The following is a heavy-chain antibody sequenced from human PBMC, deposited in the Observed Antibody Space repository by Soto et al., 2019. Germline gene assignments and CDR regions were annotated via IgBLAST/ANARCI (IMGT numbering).Heavy chain of an antibody. CDR3: ANGILWFGTVDY. V-gene: IGHV3-23*01. D-gene: IGHD3-10*01. CDR2: ISGSGGST. J-gene: IGHJ4*02. CDR1: GFTFSSYA. Sequence: GGSLRLSCAASGFTFSSYAMSWVRQAPGKGLEWVSAISGSGGSTYYADSVKGRFTISRDNSKNTLYLQMNSLRAEDTAVYYCANGILWFGTVDYWGQGTLVTVSS.